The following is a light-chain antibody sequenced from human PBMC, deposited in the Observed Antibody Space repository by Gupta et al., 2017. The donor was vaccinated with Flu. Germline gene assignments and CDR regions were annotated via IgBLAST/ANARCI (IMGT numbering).Light chain of an antibody. Sequence: QSVLTQPPSVSAAPAQKVTISCSGSSSNIGNNYVSWYQQLPGAAPKLLIYEGNKRPSGIPDRFSGSKSGTYATLGITGLQTGDEADDYCGTWDSSLSAGVFGGGTKLTVL. CDR3: GTWDSSLSAGV. CDR1: SSNIGNNY. V-gene: IGLV1-51*02. CDR2: EGN. J-gene: IGLJ3*02.